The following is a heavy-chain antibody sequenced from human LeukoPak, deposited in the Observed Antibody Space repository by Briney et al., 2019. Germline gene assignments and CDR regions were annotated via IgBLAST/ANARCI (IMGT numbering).Heavy chain of an antibody. CDR2: ISNDGSSK. CDR1: GFTFSINA. Sequence: GGSPRLSCVASGFTFSINAMPWVRQAPGKGLEWVAVISNDGSSKYYVDSVKARLTISRDNSKKMFYLQMNSLRGEDTAVYYCARDVQGGYHFGMDVWGQGTTVTVSS. CDR3: ARDVQGGYHFGMDV. D-gene: IGHD3-22*01. J-gene: IGHJ6*02. V-gene: IGHV3-30-3*01.